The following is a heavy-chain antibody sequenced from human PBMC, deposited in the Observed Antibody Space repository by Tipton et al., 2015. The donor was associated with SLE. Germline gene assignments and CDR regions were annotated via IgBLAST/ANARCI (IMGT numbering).Heavy chain of an antibody. V-gene: IGHV3-43*01. CDR1: GFTFDDYT. CDR3: AKGKPVGYYMDV. Sequence: SLRLSCAASGFTFDDYTMRWVRQAPGKGLEWVSLISWDGGSTYYADSVKGRFTISRDNSKNSLYLQMNSLRTEDTALYYCAKGKPVGYYMDVWGKGTTVTVSS. J-gene: IGHJ6*03. D-gene: IGHD4-23*01. CDR2: ISWDGGST.